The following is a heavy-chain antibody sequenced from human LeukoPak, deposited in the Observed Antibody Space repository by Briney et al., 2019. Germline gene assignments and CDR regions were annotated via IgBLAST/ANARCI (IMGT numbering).Heavy chain of an antibody. CDR3: ARDRGYRTFDY. CDR1: GFTFSSYD. J-gene: IGHJ4*02. CDR2: IGTAGDT. D-gene: IGHD5-18*01. Sequence: GGSLRLSCAASGFTFSSYDMHWVRQATGKGLEWVSAIGTAGDTYYPGSVRGRFTISRENAKNSLYLQMNSLRAEDTAVYYCARDRGYRTFDYWGQGTLVTVSS. V-gene: IGHV3-13*01.